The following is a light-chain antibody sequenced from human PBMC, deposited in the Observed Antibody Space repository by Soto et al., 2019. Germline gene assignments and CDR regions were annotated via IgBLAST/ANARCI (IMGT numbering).Light chain of an antibody. CDR3: QHYGTSPFT. CDR2: GPS. CDR1: QSLNSN. Sequence: EIVMTQSPATLSVSPGESATLSFSASQSLNSNLAWYQQRPGQAPRLLIYGPSNRATGIPDRFSGSGSGTDFTLTISSLEPEDFAVYFCQHYGTSPFTFGQGTRLEIK. J-gene: IGKJ5*01. V-gene: IGKV3-20*01.